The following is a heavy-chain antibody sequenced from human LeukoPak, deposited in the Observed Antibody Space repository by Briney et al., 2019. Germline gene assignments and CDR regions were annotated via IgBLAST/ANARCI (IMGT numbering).Heavy chain of an antibody. V-gene: IGHV3-30*18. Sequence: PGRSLRLSCAASGFTFSSYGMHWVRQAPGKGLEWVAVISYDGSNKYYADSVKGRFTSSRDNSKNTLYLQMNSLRAEDTAVYYCAKDGTYYDFWSGYPNYYYYYMDVWGRGTTVTVSS. D-gene: IGHD3-3*01. CDR1: GFTFSSYG. CDR3: AKDGTYYDFWSGYPNYYYYYMDV. CDR2: ISYDGSNK. J-gene: IGHJ6*03.